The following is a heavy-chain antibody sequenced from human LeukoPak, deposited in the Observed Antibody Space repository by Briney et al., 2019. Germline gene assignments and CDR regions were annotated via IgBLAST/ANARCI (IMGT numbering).Heavy chain of an antibody. D-gene: IGHD4-17*01. CDR3: ARVDYGDPPWVFDY. J-gene: IGHJ4*02. CDR2: INHSGST. Sequence: SSETLSLTCAVYSGSFSGYYWSWIRQPPGKGLEWIGEINHSGSTNYNPSLKSRVTISVDTSKNQFSLKLSSVTAADTAVYYCARVDYGDPPWVFDYWGQGTLVTISS. V-gene: IGHV4-34*01. CDR1: SGSFSGYY.